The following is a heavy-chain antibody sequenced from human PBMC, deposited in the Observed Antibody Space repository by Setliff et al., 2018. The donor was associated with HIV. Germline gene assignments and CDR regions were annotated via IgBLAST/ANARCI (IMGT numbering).Heavy chain of an antibody. CDR2: IYYSGST. D-gene: IGHD6-6*01. Sequence: SETLSLTCTVSGGSISNSVYFWTWIRQHPGKGLEWIGYIYYSGSTYQNPSLKSRVTTSVDTSKNQFSLKLNSVTAADTAVYYCARSSSSSPFFFDYWGQGSLVTVSS. CDR1: GGSISNSVYF. J-gene: IGHJ4*02. V-gene: IGHV4-31*02. CDR3: ARSSSSSPFFFDY.